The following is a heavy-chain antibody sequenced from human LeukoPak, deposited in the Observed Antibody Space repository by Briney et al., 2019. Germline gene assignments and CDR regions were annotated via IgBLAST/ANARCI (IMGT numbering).Heavy chain of an antibody. V-gene: IGHV3-23*01. Sequence: GGSLRLSCAASGFTFSGYAMSWVRQAPGKGLEWVSAISGSGGSTYYADSVKGRFTISRDNSKNTLYLQMNSLRAEDTAVYYCARYNYYDSSGYEGKDAFDTWGQGTMVTVSS. D-gene: IGHD3-22*01. J-gene: IGHJ3*02. CDR1: GFTFSGYA. CDR2: ISGSGGST. CDR3: ARYNYYDSSGYEGKDAFDT.